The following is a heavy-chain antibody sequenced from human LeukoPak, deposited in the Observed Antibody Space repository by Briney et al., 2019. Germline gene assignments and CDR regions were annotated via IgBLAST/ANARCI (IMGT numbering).Heavy chain of an antibody. J-gene: IGHJ6*04. V-gene: IGHV1-46*01. CDR1: GYTFTSYY. D-gene: IGHD2-2*01. CDR2: INPSGGST. Sequence: ASVKVSCKASGYTFTSYYMHWVRQAPGQGLEWMGIINPSGGSTSYAQKFQGRVTMTRDTSTSTVYMELSSLRSEDTAVYYCARDLGGCSSTSCPLDVWGKGTTVTVSS. CDR3: ARDLGGCSSTSCPLDV.